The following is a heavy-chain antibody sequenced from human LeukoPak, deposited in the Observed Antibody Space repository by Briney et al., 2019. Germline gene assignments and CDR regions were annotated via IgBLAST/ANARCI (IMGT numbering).Heavy chain of an antibody. CDR2: ISYDRSNK. J-gene: IGHJ3*02. Sequence: PGGSLRLSCAASGITLSSYDMHWVRQAPGKALEWVAVISYDRSNKDYADSVKGRFTISRDNSKNTLDLQMNSLRAEDTAVYYCAKDRGVWAFDIWGQGTMVTVSS. CDR1: GITLSSYD. V-gene: IGHV3-30-3*01. CDR3: AKDRGVWAFDI. D-gene: IGHD3-10*01.